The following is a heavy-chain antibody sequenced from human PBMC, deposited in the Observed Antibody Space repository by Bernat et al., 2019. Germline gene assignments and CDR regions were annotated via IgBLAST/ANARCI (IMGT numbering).Heavy chain of an antibody. CDR3: ARHRLSQAMTMPYRFDP. CDR1: GGSVSSSTYY. CDR2: VYYSGST. Sequence: QLQLQESGPGLVKPSETLSLTCTVSGGSVSSSTYYWGWIRQPPGMGLEWIGSVYYSGSTYHNPSLKSRVTISIDTSKNQFSLRLSSVTAADTAVYYCARHRLSQAMTMPYRFDPWGQGNLVTVSS. D-gene: IGHD4/OR15-4a*01. J-gene: IGHJ5*02. V-gene: IGHV4-39*01.